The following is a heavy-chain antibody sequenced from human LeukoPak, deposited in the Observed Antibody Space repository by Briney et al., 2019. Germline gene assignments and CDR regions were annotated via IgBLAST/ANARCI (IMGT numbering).Heavy chain of an antibody. CDR1: GGSISRADYY. V-gene: IGHV4-30-4*01. J-gene: IGHJ4*02. CDR2: IYYTGST. CDR3: AREARGYCSGGSCYRFDY. D-gene: IGHD2-15*01. Sequence: SETLSLTCTVSGGSISRADYYWSWIRQPPGKGLEWIGYIYYTGSTYYNPSLQSRVNISVDTSKNKFSLKLSSVTAADTAVYYCAREARGYCSGGSCYRFDYWGQGTLVTVSS.